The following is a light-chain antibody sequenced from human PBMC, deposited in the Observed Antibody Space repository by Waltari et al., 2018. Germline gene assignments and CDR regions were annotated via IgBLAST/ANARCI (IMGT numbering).Light chain of an antibody. V-gene: IGKV3D-20*01. CDR3: HQYGSSPRT. CDR2: EAS. J-gene: IGKJ2*01. CDR1: ESVSSIY. Sequence: EIVLTQYPATLSLSPGERATLSCGASESVSSIYLAWYQQKPGLAPRLLIYEASTRATGIPDRFSGSGSGTDFTLTISRLEPEDVAVYYCHQYGSSPRTFGQGTKLEIK.